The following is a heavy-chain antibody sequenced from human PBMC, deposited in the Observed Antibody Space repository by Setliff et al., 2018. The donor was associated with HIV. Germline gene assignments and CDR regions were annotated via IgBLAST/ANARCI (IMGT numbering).Heavy chain of an antibody. CDR3: ARARVYYGSGSYYWNGMDV. CDR2: INTNTGNP. CDR1: GYTFTSYA. J-gene: IGHJ6*02. D-gene: IGHD3-10*01. V-gene: IGHV7-4-1*02. Sequence: ASVKVSCKASGYTFTSYAMNWVRQAPGQGLEWMGWINTNTGNPTYAQGFTGRFVFSLDTSVSTAYLQISSLKAEDTAVYYCARARVYYGSGSYYWNGMDVWAKGPRSPSP.